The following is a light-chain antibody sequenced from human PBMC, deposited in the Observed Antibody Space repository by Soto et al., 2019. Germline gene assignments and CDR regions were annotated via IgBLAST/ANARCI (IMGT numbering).Light chain of an antibody. CDR2: DAS. V-gene: IGKV1-5*01. CDR1: QSISNW. CDR3: QQYDM. J-gene: IGKJ1*01. Sequence: DIQMTQSPSTLSASVGDRVTITCRASQSISNWLAWYQHQPGTAPTLLISDASSLESGVPSRFSGTGSGTEFTLTITSLQPEDFATYYCQQYDMFGPGTKVDIK.